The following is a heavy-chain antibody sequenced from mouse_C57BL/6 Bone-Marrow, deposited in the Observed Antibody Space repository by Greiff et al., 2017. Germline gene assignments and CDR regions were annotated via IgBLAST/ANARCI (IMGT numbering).Heavy chain of an antibody. V-gene: IGHV1-59*01. Sequence: QVQLQQPGAELVRPGTSVKLSCKASGYTFTSYWMHWVKQRPGQGLEWIGVIDPSDSSTNYNQKFKGKATLTVDTSSSTAYMQLSSLTSEDSAVYYCARGVPFDYWGQGTTLTVSS. CDR2: IDPSDSST. J-gene: IGHJ2*01. CDR3: ARGVPFDY. CDR1: GYTFTSYW.